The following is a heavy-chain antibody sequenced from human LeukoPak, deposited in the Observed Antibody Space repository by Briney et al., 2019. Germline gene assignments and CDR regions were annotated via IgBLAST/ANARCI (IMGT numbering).Heavy chain of an antibody. CDR1: GFTFNSYA. CDR2: IFGSGGSP. V-gene: IGHV3-23*01. CDR3: AKTTTGYSSGRYPGWPADY. Sequence: PGGSLTLSCAAYGFTFNSYAMYWVRQAPGKGLKWVSGIFGSGGSPHYADSVKGRFTISRDNSKNTVYLQMSSLRAEDTAVYYCAKTTTGYSSGRYPGWPADYWGQGSLVTVSS. J-gene: IGHJ4*02. D-gene: IGHD6-19*01.